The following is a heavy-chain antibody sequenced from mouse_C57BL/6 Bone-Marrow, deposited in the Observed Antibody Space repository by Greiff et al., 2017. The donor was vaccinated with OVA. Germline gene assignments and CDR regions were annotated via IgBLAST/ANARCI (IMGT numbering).Heavy chain of an antibody. J-gene: IGHJ3*01. CDR3: TRGCY. Sequence: VKLMESGAELVRPGASVTLSCKASGYTFTDYEMHWVKQTPVHGLEWIGAIDPETGGTAYNQKFKGKAILTADKSSSTAYMELRSLTSEDSAVYYCTRGCYWGQGTLVTVSA. CDR2: IDPETGGT. V-gene: IGHV1-15*01. CDR1: GYTFTDYE.